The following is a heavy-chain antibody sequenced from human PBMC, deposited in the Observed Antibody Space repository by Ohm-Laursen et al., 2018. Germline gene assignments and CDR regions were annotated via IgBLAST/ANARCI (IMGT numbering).Heavy chain of an antibody. D-gene: IGHD1-14*01. J-gene: IGHJ4*02. CDR3: ARKTPTTSFDY. CDR2: TYYRSRWYN. V-gene: IGHV6-1*01. CDR1: GDSVSSNSAS. Sequence: RTLSLTCAISGDSVSSNSASWSWIRQSPSRGLEWLGRTYYRSRWYNDYAVSVKSRITIIPDTSKNQLSLQLNSVTPEDTAVYYCARKTPTTSFDYWGQGTLVTVSS.